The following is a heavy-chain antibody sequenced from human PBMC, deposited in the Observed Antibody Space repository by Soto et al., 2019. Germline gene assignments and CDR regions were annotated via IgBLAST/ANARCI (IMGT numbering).Heavy chain of an antibody. J-gene: IGHJ6*02. Sequence: GESLKISCKGSGYTFTNYWIGWVRQMPGKGLEWMGIIYPGDSDTKYNPSFQGQVTISADKSITTTYLQWSSLKASDTAIYYCSASIFYYGMDVWGQGTTVTVSS. V-gene: IGHV5-51*01. CDR1: GYTFTNYW. CDR3: SASIFYYGMDV. CDR2: IYPGDSDT.